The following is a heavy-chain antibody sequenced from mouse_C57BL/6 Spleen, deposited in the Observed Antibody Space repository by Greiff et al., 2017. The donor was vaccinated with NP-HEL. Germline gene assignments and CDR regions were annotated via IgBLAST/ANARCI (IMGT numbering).Heavy chain of an antibody. D-gene: IGHD1-1*01. V-gene: IGHV1-26*01. CDR3: ARGYYGSSYPY. Sequence: EVKLMESGPELVKPGASVKISCKASGYTFTDYYMNWVKQSHGKSLEWIGDINPNNGGTSYNQKFKGKATLTVDKSSSTAYMELRSLTSEDSAVYYCARGYYGSSYPYWGQGTTLTVSS. CDR2: INPNNGGT. CDR1: GYTFTDYY. J-gene: IGHJ2*01.